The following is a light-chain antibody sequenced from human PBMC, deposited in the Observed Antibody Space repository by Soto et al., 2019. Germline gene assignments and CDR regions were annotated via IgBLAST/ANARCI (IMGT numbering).Light chain of an antibody. V-gene: IGKV3-20*01. Sequence: IVLTQSPGTLALSPGERATLSCMASQSVSSSYLAWYQQKPGQSPRLLIYGASSRATGIPDRFSGSGSGTDFTLTISRLAPEDFAVYSCQQYGSSLALTFGGGTKVEIK. CDR2: GAS. CDR1: QSVSSSY. CDR3: QQYGSSLALT. J-gene: IGKJ4*01.